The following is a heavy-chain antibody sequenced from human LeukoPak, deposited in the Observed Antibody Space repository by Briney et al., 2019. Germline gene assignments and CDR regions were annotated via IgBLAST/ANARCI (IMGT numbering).Heavy chain of an antibody. J-gene: IGHJ6*03. CDR2: IHYSGST. D-gene: IGHD2-15*01. CDR3: ARTTEGYCSGGNCYYYYYYMDV. V-gene: IGHV4-59*01. CDR1: GGSISSYY. Sequence: PSETLSLTCTVSGGSISSYYWGWIRQPPGKGLEWIGYIHYSGSTSYNPSLKSRATISVDTSKNQFSLKLRFVTPADTAVFYCARTTEGYCSGGNCYYYYYYMDVWGKGTTVTVSS.